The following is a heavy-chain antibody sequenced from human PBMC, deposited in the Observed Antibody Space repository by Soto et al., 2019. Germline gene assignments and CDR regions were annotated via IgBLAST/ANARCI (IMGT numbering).Heavy chain of an antibody. D-gene: IGHD3-16*02. Sequence: EVQLLESGGGLVQPGGSLRLSCAASGITFSSYAMTWVRQAPGKGLEWVSGISASGGATYYADSVKGRLTIFRDNSTNPLYLEMNSLRVEDTALYYCAKALNLRLGELSFLDVWGQGTTVTVSS. CDR3: AKALNLRLGELSFLDV. J-gene: IGHJ6*02. CDR1: GITFSSYA. CDR2: ISASGGAT. V-gene: IGHV3-23*01.